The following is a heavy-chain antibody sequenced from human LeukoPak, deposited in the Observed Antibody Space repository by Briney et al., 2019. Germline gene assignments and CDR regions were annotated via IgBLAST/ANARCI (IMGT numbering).Heavy chain of an antibody. CDR3: AKDLSGGSDAFDI. D-gene: IGHD3-16*01. V-gene: IGHV3-74*01. Sequence: GGSLRLSCAVSGFSLSNYWMHWVRHAPGKGLVWVLRMNSDVSGASSADSVKGRFTISRDNSKNTLYLQMNSLRAEDTAVYYCAKDLSGGSDAFDIWGQGTMVTVSS. CDR1: GFSLSNYW. CDR2: MNSDVSGA. J-gene: IGHJ3*02.